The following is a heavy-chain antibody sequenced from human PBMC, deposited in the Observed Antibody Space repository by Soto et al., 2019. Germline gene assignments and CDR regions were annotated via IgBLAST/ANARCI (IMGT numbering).Heavy chain of an antibody. J-gene: IGHJ4*02. Sequence: AVYGGSFSGYYWSWIRQPPGKGLEWIGEINHSGSTNYNPSLKSRVTISVDTSKNQFSLKLSSVTAADTAVYYCASRGYYDSSGYYRYFDYWGQGTLVTVSS. CDR2: INHSGST. CDR1: GGSFSGYY. D-gene: IGHD3-22*01. CDR3: ASRGYYDSSGYYRYFDY. V-gene: IGHV4-34*01.